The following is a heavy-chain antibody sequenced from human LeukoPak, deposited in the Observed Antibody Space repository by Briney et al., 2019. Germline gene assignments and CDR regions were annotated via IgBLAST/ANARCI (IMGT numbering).Heavy chain of an antibody. CDR3: ARQSNYDFWSGYSHFDY. V-gene: IGHV1-8*02. J-gene: IGHJ4*02. CDR1: GYTLTGYY. Sequence: GASVKVSCKASGYTLTGYYMHWVRQAPGQGLEWMGWMNPNSGNTGYAQKFQGRVTMTRNTSISTAYMELSSLRSEDTAVYYCARQSNYDFWSGYSHFDYWGQGTLVTVSS. D-gene: IGHD3-3*01. CDR2: MNPNSGNT.